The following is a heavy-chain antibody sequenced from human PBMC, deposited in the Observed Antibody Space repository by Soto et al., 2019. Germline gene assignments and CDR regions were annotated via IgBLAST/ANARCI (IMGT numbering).Heavy chain of an antibody. CDR3: AKASTRHGPYFDL. V-gene: IGHV4-34*01. J-gene: IGHJ2*01. Sequence: SETLSLTCTVYGGPFIGYYWSWIRQPPWKGLEWIGEINHSGGTNYNPSLKSRVTISVDASKNQFSLKLSSVTAADTAVYYCAKASTRHGPYFDLWGRGTLVTVSS. CDR1: GGPFIGYY. CDR2: INHSGGT.